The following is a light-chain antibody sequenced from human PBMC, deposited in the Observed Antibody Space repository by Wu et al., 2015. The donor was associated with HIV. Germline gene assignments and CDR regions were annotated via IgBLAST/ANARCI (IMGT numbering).Light chain of an antibody. CDR2: GAS. V-gene: IGKV3-20*01. CDR1: QNINTGN. Sequence: IVLTQSPGTLSLSPGERATLSCRASQNINTGNLAWYQQKPGQAPRLLIFGASSRATGIPDRFSGSGSGTDFTLTISRLEPEDFAVYYCQQYGSSQWTFGKGPRWKSN. CDR3: QQYGSSQWT. J-gene: IGKJ1*01.